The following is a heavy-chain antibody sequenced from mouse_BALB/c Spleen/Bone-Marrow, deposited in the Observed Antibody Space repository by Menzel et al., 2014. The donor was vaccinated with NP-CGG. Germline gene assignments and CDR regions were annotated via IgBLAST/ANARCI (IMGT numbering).Heavy chain of an antibody. Sequence: VQLQQSGSALVRPGASVKLSCKASGYTFSSSWMHWAKQRPGQALEWIGEIHPNSGNTNYNEKFKGKATLTVDTSSSTAYVDLSSLTSEDSAVYYWARGGTALDYWGQGTTLTVAS. CDR2: IHPNSGNT. V-gene: IGHV1S130*01. D-gene: IGHD1-2*01. CDR1: GYTFSSSW. J-gene: IGHJ2*01. CDR3: ARGGTALDY.